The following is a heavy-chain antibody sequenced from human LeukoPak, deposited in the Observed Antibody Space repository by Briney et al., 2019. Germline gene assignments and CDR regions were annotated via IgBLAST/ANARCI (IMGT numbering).Heavy chain of an antibody. V-gene: IGHV1-69*04. D-gene: IGHD3-10*01. CDR3: ARDSYYYGSGSSPNWFDP. Sequence: ASVKVSCKASGGTFSSYAISWVRQAPGQGLEWMGRIIPILGIANYAQEFQGRVTITADKSTSTAYMELSSLRSEDTAVYYCARDSYYYGSGSSPNWFDPWGQGTLVTVSS. CDR1: GGTFSSYA. CDR2: IIPILGIA. J-gene: IGHJ5*02.